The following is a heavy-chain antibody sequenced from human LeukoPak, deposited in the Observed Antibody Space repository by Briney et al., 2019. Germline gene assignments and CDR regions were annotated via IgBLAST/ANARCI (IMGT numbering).Heavy chain of an antibody. J-gene: IGHJ5*02. CDR3: AKEGVLAATIYNWFDP. D-gene: IGHD2-15*01. V-gene: IGHV3-23*01. CDR2: VSGSGGST. Sequence: GGSLRLSCAASGFTLSSYAMSWVRQAPGKGLEWVSVVSGSGGSTFYADSVKGRFTISRDNSKNTLYLRMNSLRAEDTAVYYCAKEGVLAATIYNWFDPWGQGTLVTVSS. CDR1: GFTLSSYA.